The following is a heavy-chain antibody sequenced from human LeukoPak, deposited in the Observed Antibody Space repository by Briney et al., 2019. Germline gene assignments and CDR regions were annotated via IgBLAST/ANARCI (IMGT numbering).Heavy chain of an antibody. CDR1: GFTFTTNW. Sequence: GGSLRLSCAASGFTFTTNWMTWVRQAPGKGLEWVGRIKSKTDGGTTDYAAPVKGRFTISRDDSKNTLYLQMNSLKTEDTAVYYCTTPSDSSGYYSIPWFDPWGQGTLVTVSS. CDR2: IKSKTDGGTT. D-gene: IGHD3-22*01. V-gene: IGHV3-15*01. CDR3: TTPSDSSGYYSIPWFDP. J-gene: IGHJ5*02.